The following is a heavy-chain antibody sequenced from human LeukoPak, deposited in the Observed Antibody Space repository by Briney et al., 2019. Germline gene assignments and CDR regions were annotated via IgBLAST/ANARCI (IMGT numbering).Heavy chain of an antibody. CDR3: ARSLSRIKLYNWFDP. CDR2: MNPNSGNT. J-gene: IGHJ5*02. V-gene: IGHV1-8*01. CDR1: GYTFTSYD. Sequence: ASVKVSCKAPGYTFTSYDINWVRQATGQGLEWMGWMNPNSGNTGYAQKFQGRVTMTRNTSISTAYMELSSLRSEDTAVYYCARSLSRIKLYNWFDPWGQGTLVTVSS. D-gene: IGHD2/OR15-2a*01.